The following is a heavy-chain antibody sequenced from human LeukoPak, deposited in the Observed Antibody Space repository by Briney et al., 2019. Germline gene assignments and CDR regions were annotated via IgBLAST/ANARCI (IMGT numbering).Heavy chain of an antibody. D-gene: IGHD3-9*01. V-gene: IGHV3-15*01. Sequence: GGSLRLSCAASGFTFSNAWMSWVRQAPGKGLEWVGRIKSKTDGGTTDYAAPVKGRFTISRDDSKNTLYPQMNSLKTEDTAVYYCTTQHYDILTGYPYYFDYWGQGTLVTVSS. CDR2: IKSKTDGGTT. CDR3: TTQHYDILTGYPYYFDY. J-gene: IGHJ4*02. CDR1: GFTFSNAW.